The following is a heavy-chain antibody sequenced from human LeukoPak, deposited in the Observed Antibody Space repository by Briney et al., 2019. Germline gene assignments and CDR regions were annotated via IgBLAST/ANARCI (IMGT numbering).Heavy chain of an antibody. CDR3: ARFVRRWDGATYMKAFDS. CDR2: ISYGIRT. J-gene: IGHJ4*02. V-gene: IGHV4-34*01. CDR1: GGSFSGYS. Sequence: SETLSLTCAVYGGSFSGYSWSWIRQTPGKGLEWIGEISYGIRTNYNPSLKSRVTISEDSSKNQFSLNVTSVTAADTAVYYCARFVRRWDGATYMKAFDSWGQGTLVTVSS. D-gene: IGHD4/OR15-4a*01.